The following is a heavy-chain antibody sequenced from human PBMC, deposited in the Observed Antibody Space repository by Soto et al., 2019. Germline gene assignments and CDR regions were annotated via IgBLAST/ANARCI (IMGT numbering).Heavy chain of an antibody. CDR2: IYYSWNT. CDR3: ARDFRASGGTMITGFRHYYGMDV. CDR1: GGPLSSGGYY. Sequence: ASETLSLTCTVSGGPLSSGGYYWSWIRQHPGKGLEWIGYIYYSWNTYYNPSLKGRVTISVYTSKNQFSLKLSSVTAADTAVYYCARDFRASGGTMITGFRHYYGMDVWGQGTTVTVSS. V-gene: IGHV4-31*03. D-gene: IGHD3-16*01. J-gene: IGHJ6*02.